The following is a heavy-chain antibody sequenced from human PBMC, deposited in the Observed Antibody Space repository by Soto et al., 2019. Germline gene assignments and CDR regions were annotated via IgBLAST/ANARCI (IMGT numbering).Heavy chain of an antibody. CDR2: IYTSGST. J-gene: IGHJ4*02. CDR1: GGSISSYY. D-gene: IGHD4-17*01. CDR3: ARDGAYGGNSNYFDY. V-gene: IGHV4-4*07. Sequence: QVQLQESGPGLVKPSETLSLTCTVSGGSISSYYWSWIRQPAGKGLEWIGRIYTSGSTNYNPSLKSRVTMSVDTSKIQFSLKLSSVTAADTAVYYCARDGAYGGNSNYFDYWGQGTLVTVSS.